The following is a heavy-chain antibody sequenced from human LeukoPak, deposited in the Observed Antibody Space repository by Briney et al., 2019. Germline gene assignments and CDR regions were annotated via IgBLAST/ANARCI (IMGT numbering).Heavy chain of an antibody. CDR2: FDPEDGET. CDR3: ATDRRVAHFDWLSHGAFDI. CDR1: GYTLTELS. Sequence: GASVKVSCKVSGYTLTELSMHWVRQAPGKGLEWMGGFDPEDGETIYAQTFQGRVTMTEDTSTDTAYMGLSSLRSEDTAVYYCATDRRVAHFDWLSHGAFDIWGQGTMVTVSS. V-gene: IGHV1-24*01. D-gene: IGHD3-9*01. J-gene: IGHJ3*02.